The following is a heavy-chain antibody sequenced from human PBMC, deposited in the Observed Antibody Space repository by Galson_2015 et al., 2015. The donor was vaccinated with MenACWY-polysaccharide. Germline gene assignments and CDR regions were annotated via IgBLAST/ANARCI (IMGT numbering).Heavy chain of an antibody. Sequence: SLRLSCAASGFTFSSYWMHWVRQVPGKGLVWVSRISSDGSSTSYADSVKGRFTISRDNAKNTLHLQMNSLRVEDTAVYYCARAQGGYSNDWHHPYYFDYWGQGTLVTVSS. CDR1: GFTFSSYW. CDR3: ARAQGGYSNDWHHPYYFDY. CDR2: ISSDGSST. J-gene: IGHJ4*02. V-gene: IGHV3-74*01. D-gene: IGHD6-13*01.